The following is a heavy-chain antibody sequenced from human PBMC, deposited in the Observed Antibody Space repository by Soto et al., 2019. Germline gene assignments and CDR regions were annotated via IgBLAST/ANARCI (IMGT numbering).Heavy chain of an antibody. V-gene: IGHV3-21*01. Sequence: GGSLRLSCAASGFTFSSYSMNWVRQAPGKGLEWVSSISSSSYIYYADSVKGRFTISRDNAKNSLYLQMNSLRAEDTAVYYCASFLEWLSPYYYGMDVWGQGTTVTVSS. J-gene: IGHJ6*02. CDR2: ISSSSYI. CDR3: ASFLEWLSPYYYGMDV. D-gene: IGHD3-3*01. CDR1: GFTFSSYS.